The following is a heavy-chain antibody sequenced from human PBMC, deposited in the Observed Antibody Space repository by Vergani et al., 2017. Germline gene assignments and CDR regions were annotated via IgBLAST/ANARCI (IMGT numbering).Heavy chain of an antibody. Sequence: QVQLQESGPGLVKPSETLSLTCTVSGGSISSYYWSWIRQPAGKGLEWIGRIYTSGSTNYNPSLKSRVTMSVDTSKNQFSLKLSSVTAADTAVYYCATRVVPADAYYYYYMDVWGKGTTVTVSS. CDR2: IYTSGST. CDR3: ATRVVPADAYYYYYMDV. J-gene: IGHJ6*03. V-gene: IGHV4-4*07. CDR1: GGSISSYY. D-gene: IGHD2-2*01.